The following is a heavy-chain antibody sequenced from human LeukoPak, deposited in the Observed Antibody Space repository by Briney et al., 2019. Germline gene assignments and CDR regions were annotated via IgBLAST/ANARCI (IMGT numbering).Heavy chain of an antibody. CDR1: GFTFSSYG. V-gene: IGHV3-30*02. J-gene: IGHJ4*02. CDR2: IRYDGSNK. Sequence: GGSLRLSCAASGFTFSSYGMHWVRQAPGKGLEWVAFIRYDGSNKYYADSVKGRFTISRDNSKNTLYLQMNSLRAEDTAVYYCAKDGDYYGPGSRPHDCWGQGTLVTVSS. D-gene: IGHD3-10*01. CDR3: AKDGDYYGPGSRPHDC.